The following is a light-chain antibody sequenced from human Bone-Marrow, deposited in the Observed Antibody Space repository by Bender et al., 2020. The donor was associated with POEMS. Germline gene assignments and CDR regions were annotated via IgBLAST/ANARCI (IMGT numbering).Light chain of an antibody. CDR3: QPYDSSVTGYV. V-gene: IGLV1-40*01. CDR1: SSNIGTGYD. J-gene: IGLJ1*01. CDR2: ENS. Sequence: QSVLTQPPSVSGAPGQTVTISCTGSSSNIGTGYDVHWYQQLPGTAPKLLMFENSNRPSGVPDRFSGSKSGTSASLAITGLQAEDEADYYCQPYDSSVTGYVFGTGTKVTVL.